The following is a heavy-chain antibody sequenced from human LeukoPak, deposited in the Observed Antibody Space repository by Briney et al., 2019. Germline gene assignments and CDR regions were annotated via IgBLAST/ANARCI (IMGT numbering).Heavy chain of an antibody. CDR3: ARGGGYSYGSFDY. J-gene: IGHJ4*02. CDR1: GFTFSSFE. D-gene: IGHD5-18*01. CDR2: INRDGSST. V-gene: IGHV3-74*01. Sequence: GGSLRLSCAASGFTFSSFEMNWVRQAPGKGLVWVSRINRDGSSTSYADSVKGRFTISRDNAKNTLYLQMNSLRAEDTAVYYCARGGGYSYGSFDYWGQGTLVTVSS.